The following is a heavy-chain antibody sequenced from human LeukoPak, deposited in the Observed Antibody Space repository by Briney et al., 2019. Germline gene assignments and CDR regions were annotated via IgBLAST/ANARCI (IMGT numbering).Heavy chain of an antibody. J-gene: IGHJ4*02. CDR1: GGSISSQY. D-gene: IGHD7-27*01. Sequence: PSETLSLTCTVSGGSISSQYWSWIRQAPGKGLEWIEYIYYSGSTNYNPSHKSRVTISLDKSKNHFSLKLSSVTAADTAVYYCVRTGNAGGYWGQGTLVTVSS. V-gene: IGHV4-59*11. CDR3: VRTGNAGGY. CDR2: IYYSGST.